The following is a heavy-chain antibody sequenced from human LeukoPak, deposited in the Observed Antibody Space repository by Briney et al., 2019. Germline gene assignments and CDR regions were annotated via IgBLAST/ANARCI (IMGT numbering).Heavy chain of an antibody. Sequence: SVKVSCKGSGGTFSSYAISWVRQAPGQGLEWMGGILPIFGTANYAQKFQGRVTITTDESTSTAYMELSSLRAEDTAVYYCARSDSSGYPYNWFDPWGQGTLVTVSS. V-gene: IGHV1-69*05. CDR1: GGTFSSYA. CDR2: ILPIFGTA. J-gene: IGHJ5*02. CDR3: ARSDSSGYPYNWFDP. D-gene: IGHD3-22*01.